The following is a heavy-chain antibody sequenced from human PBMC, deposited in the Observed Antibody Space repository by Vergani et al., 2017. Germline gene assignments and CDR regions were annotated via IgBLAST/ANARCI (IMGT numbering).Heavy chain of an antibody. CDR3: TTAAYGDYGRPDLGGMDV. Sequence: EVQLVESGGGLVKPGGSLRLSCAASGFTFSNAWMSWVRQAPGKGLEWVGRIKSKTDGGTTDYAAPVKGRFTISRDDSKNTLYLQMNSLKTEDTAVYYCTTAAYGDYGRPDLGGMDVWGQGTTVTVSS. V-gene: IGHV3-15*01. CDR2: IKSKTDGGTT. CDR1: GFTFSNAW. D-gene: IGHD4-17*01. J-gene: IGHJ6*02.